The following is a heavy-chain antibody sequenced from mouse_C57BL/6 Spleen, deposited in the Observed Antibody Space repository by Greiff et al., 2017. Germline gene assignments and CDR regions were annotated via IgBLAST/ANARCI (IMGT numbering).Heavy chain of an antibody. J-gene: IGHJ2*01. V-gene: IGHV3-8*01. CDR3: ARGGAQVYYFDY. CDR2: ISYSGST. Sequence: EVKLMESGPGLAKPSQTLSLTCSVTGYSITSDYWNWIRTFPGNKLEYMGYISYSGSTYYNPSLKSRISITRDTSKNQYYLQLNSVTTEDTATYYCARGGAQVYYFDYWGQGTTLTVSS. D-gene: IGHD3-2*02. CDR1: GYSITSDY.